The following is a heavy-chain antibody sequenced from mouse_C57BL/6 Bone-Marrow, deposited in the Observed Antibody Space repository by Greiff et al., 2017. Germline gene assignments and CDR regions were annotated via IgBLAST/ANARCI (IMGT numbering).Heavy chain of an antibody. CDR1: GYTFTSYW. Sequence: VKLKQPGAELVKPGASVKLSCKASGYTFTSYWMHWVKQRPGQGLEWIGMIHPNSGSTNYNEKFKSKATLTVDKSSSTAYMQLSSLTSEDSAVYYCARQGLLRFYYFDYWGQGTTLTVSS. CDR3: ARQGLLRFYYFDY. D-gene: IGHD2-3*01. V-gene: IGHV1-64*01. CDR2: IHPNSGST. J-gene: IGHJ2*01.